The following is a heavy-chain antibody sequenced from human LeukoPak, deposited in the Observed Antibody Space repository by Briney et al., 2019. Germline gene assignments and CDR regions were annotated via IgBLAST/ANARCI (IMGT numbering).Heavy chain of an antibody. CDR1: GFTFSSYR. V-gene: IGHV3-21*01. CDR3: ARPSTQLVPDY. Sequence: KAGGSLRLSCAASGFTFSSYRMIWVRQAPGKGLEWVSSISSSSSYVYYADSVKGRFTISRDNAKNSLYLQMNSLRAEDTAVYYCARPSTQLVPDYWGQGTLVTVSS. D-gene: IGHD6-13*01. CDR2: ISSSSSYV. J-gene: IGHJ4*02.